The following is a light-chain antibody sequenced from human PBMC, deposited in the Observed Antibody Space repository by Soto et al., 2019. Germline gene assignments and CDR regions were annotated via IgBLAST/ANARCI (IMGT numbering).Light chain of an antibody. CDR1: RSNIGKNY. CDR2: DNV. CDR3: GTWDNSLSAGL. J-gene: IGLJ2*01. V-gene: IGLV1-51*01. Sequence: QSVLTQPPSVSAAPGQKVTISCSGSRSNIGKNYVSWYQQFPGAAPQLVIYDNVKRSPGIPDRFSGSKSGTSATLGITGLQTGDEADYYCGTWDNSLSAGLFGAGTKLTVL.